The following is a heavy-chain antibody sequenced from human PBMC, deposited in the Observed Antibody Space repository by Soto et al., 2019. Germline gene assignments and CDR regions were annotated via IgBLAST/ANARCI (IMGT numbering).Heavy chain of an antibody. J-gene: IGHJ6*02. D-gene: IGHD1-26*01. V-gene: IGHV3-7*01. CDR2: IKQDGSEK. CDR3: ARRGKWDFYYYGMDV. CDR1: GFTFSSYW. Sequence: GGSLRLSCAASGFTFSSYWMSWVRQAPGKGLEWVANIKQDGSEKYYVDSVKGRFTSSRDNAKNSLYLQMNSLSAVDTAVYYCARRGKWDFYYYGMDVWGQGTTVTVSS.